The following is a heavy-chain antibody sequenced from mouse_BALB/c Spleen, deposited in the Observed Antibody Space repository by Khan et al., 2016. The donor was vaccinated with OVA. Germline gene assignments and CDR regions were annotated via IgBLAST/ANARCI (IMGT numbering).Heavy chain of an antibody. Sequence: QVQLKQSGPGLVQPSQSLSMTCTVSGFSLTNYGVHWVRQSPGKGLEWLGQIWSGGSRDYNEAFISRMSTSKDNSKSQVSFIMNSLQANETAKVYRTRNYDYDEGLTYWGQGTLVTVSA. CDR2: IWSGGSR. D-gene: IGHD2-4*01. CDR3: TRNYDYDEGLTY. J-gene: IGHJ3*01. CDR1: GFSLTNYG. V-gene: IGHV2-2*02.